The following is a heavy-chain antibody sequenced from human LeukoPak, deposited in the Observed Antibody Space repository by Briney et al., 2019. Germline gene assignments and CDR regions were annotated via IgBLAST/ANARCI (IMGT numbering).Heavy chain of an antibody. CDR1: GFTFSSYE. CDR2: ISSSGSTI. V-gene: IGHV3-48*03. J-gene: IGHJ4*02. Sequence: GGPLRLSCAASGFTFSSYEMNWVRQAPGKGLEWVSYISSSGSTIYYADSVKGRFTISRDNAKNSLYLQMNSLRAEDTAVYYCASGSPAFDYWGQGTLVTVSS. CDR3: ASGSPAFDY.